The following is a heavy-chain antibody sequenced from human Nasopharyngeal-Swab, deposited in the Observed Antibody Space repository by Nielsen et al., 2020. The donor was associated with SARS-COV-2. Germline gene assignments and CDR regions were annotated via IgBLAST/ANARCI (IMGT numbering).Heavy chain of an antibody. Sequence: WIRQPPGKGLEWIGEIYHSGSTNYNPSLKSRVTISVDKSKNQFSLKLSSVTAAGTAVYYCARVVRGKIFGVVIIPTYYFDYWGQGTLVTVSS. CDR3: ARVVRGKIFGVVIIPTYYFDY. CDR2: IYHSGST. J-gene: IGHJ4*02. V-gene: IGHV4-4*02. D-gene: IGHD3-3*01.